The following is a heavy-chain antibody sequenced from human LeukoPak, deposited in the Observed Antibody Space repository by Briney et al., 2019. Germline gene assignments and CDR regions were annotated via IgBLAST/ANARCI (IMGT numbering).Heavy chain of an antibody. V-gene: IGHV3-66*01. D-gene: IGHD3-10*01. CDR3: ATGERMVRGDGVDY. CDR2: IYSGGST. Sequence: GGSLRLSCAASGFTFSGYAMSWVRQAPGKGLEWVSVIYSGGSTYYADSVKGRFTISRDNSKNTLYLQMNSLRAEDTAVYFCATGERMVRGDGVDYWGQGTLVTVSS. CDR1: GFTFSGYA. J-gene: IGHJ4*02.